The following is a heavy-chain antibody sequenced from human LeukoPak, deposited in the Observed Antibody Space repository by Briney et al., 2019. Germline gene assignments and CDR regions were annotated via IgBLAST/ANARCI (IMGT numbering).Heavy chain of an antibody. Sequence: KVSCKASGGTFSSYAISWVRQAPGQGLECMGGIIPIFGTANYAQKFQGRVTITTDESTSTAYMELSSLRSEDTAVYYCARERGYSYQKPYYYYYMDVWGKGTTVTVSS. J-gene: IGHJ6*03. CDR1: GGTFSSYA. V-gene: IGHV1-69*05. CDR2: IIPIFGTA. CDR3: ARERGYSYQKPYYYYYMDV. D-gene: IGHD5-18*01.